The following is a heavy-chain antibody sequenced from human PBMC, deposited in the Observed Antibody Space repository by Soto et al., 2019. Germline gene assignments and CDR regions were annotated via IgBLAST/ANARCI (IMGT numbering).Heavy chain of an antibody. D-gene: IGHD3-22*01. Sequence: PGESLKISCKGSGYSFTSYWIGWVRQMPGKGLEWMGIIYPGDSDTRYSPSFQGQVTISADKSISTAYLQWSSLKASDTAMYYYERHRTYYYDRSGYYYVNGFDIWGQGTMVTVSS. CDR1: GYSFTSYW. CDR2: IYPGDSDT. V-gene: IGHV5-51*01. CDR3: ERHRTYYYDRSGYYYVNGFDI. J-gene: IGHJ3*02.